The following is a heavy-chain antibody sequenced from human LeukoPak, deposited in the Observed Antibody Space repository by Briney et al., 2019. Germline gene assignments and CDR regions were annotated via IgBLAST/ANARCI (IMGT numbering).Heavy chain of an antibody. CDR2: ISQEGREK. V-gene: IGHV3-7*03. D-gene: IGHD6-19*01. CDR3: GKDQRAVETYYCDY. J-gene: IGHJ4*02. Sequence: GRSLRLSRAASRFTFSSYWMSWVRQAPGRGLEWVANISQEGREKNSVDPVKGRFTISRDHAKNSLYLQMDHLRAEETAWYFIGKDQRAVETYYCDYWGQGTLVTVSS. CDR1: RFTFSSYW.